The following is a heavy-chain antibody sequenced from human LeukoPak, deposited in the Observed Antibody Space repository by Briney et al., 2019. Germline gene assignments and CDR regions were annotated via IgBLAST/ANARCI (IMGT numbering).Heavy chain of an antibody. CDR3: TTARSVPVLRFLEGLLPDVFDI. V-gene: IGHV3-30*02. J-gene: IGHJ3*02. CDR2: IRYDGSNK. D-gene: IGHD3-3*01. CDR1: GFTFSSYG. Sequence: GGSLRLSCAASGFTFSSYGMHWVRQAPGKGLEWVAFIRYDGSNKYYADSVKGRFTISRDNSKNTLYLQMNSLKTEDTAVYYCTTARSVPVLRFLEGLLPDVFDIWGQGTMVTVSS.